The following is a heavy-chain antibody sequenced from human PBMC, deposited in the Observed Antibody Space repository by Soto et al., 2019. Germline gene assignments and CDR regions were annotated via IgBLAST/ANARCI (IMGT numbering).Heavy chain of an antibody. CDR1: GFTFSSYW. CDR2: INSDGSST. V-gene: IGHV3-74*01. J-gene: IGHJ4*02. CDR3: ARVVKASSSGWWSYYFDY. Sequence: TGGSLRLSCAASGFTFSSYWMHWVRQAPGKGLVWVSRINSDGSSTSYADSVKGRFTISRDNAKNTLYLQMNSLRAEDTAVYYCARVVKASSSGWWSYYFDYWGQGTLVTVSS. D-gene: IGHD6-19*01.